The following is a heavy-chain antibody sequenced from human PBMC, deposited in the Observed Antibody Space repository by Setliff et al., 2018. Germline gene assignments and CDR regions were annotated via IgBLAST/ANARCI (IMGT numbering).Heavy chain of an antibody. Sequence: ASVKVSCKASGYTFTGYYMHWVRQAPGQGLEWMGWINPNSGGPNYAQKFQGRVTITRDTSAGTAYMELSSLRSEDTAVYYWARDKLWLMGYYYYYYMDVWGKGATVTV. J-gene: IGHJ6*03. CDR3: ARDKLWLMGYYYYYYMDV. CDR1: GYTFTGYY. CDR2: INPNSGGP. D-gene: IGHD5-18*01. V-gene: IGHV1-2*02.